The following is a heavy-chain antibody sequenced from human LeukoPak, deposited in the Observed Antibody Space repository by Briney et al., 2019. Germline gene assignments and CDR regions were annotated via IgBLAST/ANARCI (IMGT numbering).Heavy chain of an antibody. D-gene: IGHD3-16*02. Sequence: ASVKVSCKASGYTFTSYGISWVRQAPGQGLEWIGWISAYNGNTNYAQKLQGRVTMTTDTSTSTAYMELRSLRSDDTAVYYCARIMITFGGVIVIREVDYWGQGTLVTVSS. J-gene: IGHJ4*02. CDR1: GYTFTSYG. CDR2: ISAYNGNT. V-gene: IGHV1-18*01. CDR3: ARIMITFGGVIVIREVDY.